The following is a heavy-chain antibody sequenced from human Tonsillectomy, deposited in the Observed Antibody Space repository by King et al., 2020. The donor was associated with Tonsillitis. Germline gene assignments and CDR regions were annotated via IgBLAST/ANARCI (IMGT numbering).Heavy chain of an antibody. CDR3: VGATSYWYFDL. CDR1: GFTFSSYD. Sequence: VQLVESGGGLVQPGGSLRLSCAASGFTFSSYDMHWVRQATGKGLEWVSAIGTAGDTYFPGSVKGRFTISRENANNSLYLQMNSLRGGDTAVYYCVGATSYWYFDLWGRGTLVTVSS. D-gene: IGHD1-26*01. V-gene: IGHV3-13*01. CDR2: IGTAGDT. J-gene: IGHJ2*01.